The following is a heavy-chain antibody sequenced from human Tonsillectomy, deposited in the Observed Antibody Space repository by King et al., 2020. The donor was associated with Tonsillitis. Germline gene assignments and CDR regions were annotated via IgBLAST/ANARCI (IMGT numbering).Heavy chain of an antibody. V-gene: IGHV3-30-3*01. CDR2: ISYDGSNK. CDR1: GFTFSSYA. D-gene: IGHD6-19*01. J-gene: IGHJ4*02. Sequence: VQLVESGGGVVQPGRSLRLSCAASGFTFSSYAMHWVRQAPGKGLEWVAVISYDGSNKYYADSVKGRFTISRDNSKNTLYLQMKNLRTEDTAVYYCARDWGPVARVLAGSLDSWGQGPLVTVSS. CDR3: ARDWGPVARVLAGSLDS.